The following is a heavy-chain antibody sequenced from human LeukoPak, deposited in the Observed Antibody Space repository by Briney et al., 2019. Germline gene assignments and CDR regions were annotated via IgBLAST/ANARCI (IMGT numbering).Heavy chain of an antibody. Sequence: PGRSLRLSCAASGFTFDDYAMHWVRQAPGKGLEWVSGISWNSGSIGYADSVKGRFTISRDNAKNSLYLQMNSLRAEDTALYYCAKDVDSFTAFDIWGQGAMVTVSS. CDR2: ISWNSGSI. CDR3: AKDVDSFTAFDI. D-gene: IGHD5-12*01. V-gene: IGHV3-9*01. CDR1: GFTFDDYA. J-gene: IGHJ3*02.